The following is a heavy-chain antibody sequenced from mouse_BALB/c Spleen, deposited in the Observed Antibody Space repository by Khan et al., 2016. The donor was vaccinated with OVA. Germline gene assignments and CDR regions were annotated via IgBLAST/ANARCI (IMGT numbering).Heavy chain of an antibody. J-gene: IGHJ1*01. CDR1: GYAFTNYW. D-gene: IGHD2-3*01. V-gene: IGHV1-63*01. CDR2: IYPGSGHT. Sequence: QVQLQQSGAEMVRPGTSVKISCKASGYAFTNYWLGWVKQRPGHGLEWIGDIYPGSGHTYYSEKFKSKATLTADKSSRTAYLQLSSLTSEDSAVYFWARSGGYSYYWYFDVWGAGTTVTVSS. CDR3: ARSGGYSYYWYFDV.